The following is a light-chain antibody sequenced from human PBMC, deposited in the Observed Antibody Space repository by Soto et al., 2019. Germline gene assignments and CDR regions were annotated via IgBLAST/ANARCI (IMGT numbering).Light chain of an antibody. CDR2: DAS. CDR1: QSVGSN. J-gene: IGKJ1*01. Sequence: EIVLTQSPATLSVSPGERATLSCRASQSVGSNLAWFQQKPGQAPRLLIYDASNRATGIPARFSGSGSGTDFTLTISRLEPEDFAVYYCQHYGDSRTFGQGTKVDIK. V-gene: IGKV3D-15*01. CDR3: QHYGDSRT.